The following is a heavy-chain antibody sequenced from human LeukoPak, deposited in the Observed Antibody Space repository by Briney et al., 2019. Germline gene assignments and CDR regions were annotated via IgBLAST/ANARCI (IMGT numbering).Heavy chain of an antibody. D-gene: IGHD7-27*01. CDR2: IHYSGRT. CDR3: ARDNSGLDD. Sequence: SQTLSLTCTVSGGSISSGNYYWSWIRQPPGKGLEWIGYIHYSGRTYYNPFLKSRLIISVDTSTNQFSLKLSSVTAADTAVYYCARDNSGLDDWGQGILVSVSS. V-gene: IGHV4-30-4*01. CDR1: GGSISSGNYY. J-gene: IGHJ4*02.